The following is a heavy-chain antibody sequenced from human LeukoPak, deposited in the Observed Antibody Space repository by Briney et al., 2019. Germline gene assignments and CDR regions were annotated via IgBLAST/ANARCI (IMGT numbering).Heavy chain of an antibody. V-gene: IGHV3-23*01. D-gene: IGHD3-10*02. CDR3: VSDRPNYHESNGHYYNRDGDH. CDR2: MCGSAGCT. J-gene: IGHJ5*02. Sequence: GGSLRLSCAASGFTFEIYAMSWVRLAPGKGLQWVASMCGSAGCTFYADSVKGRFTISRDNSKNTLYLQMNGLRAEDTAIYYCVSDRPNYHESNGHYYNRDGDHWGQGTLVTVSS. CDR1: GFTFEIYA.